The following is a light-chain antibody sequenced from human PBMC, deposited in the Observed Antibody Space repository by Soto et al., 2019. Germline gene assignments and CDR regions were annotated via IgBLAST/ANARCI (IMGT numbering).Light chain of an antibody. CDR2: DVT. V-gene: IGLV2-11*01. Sequence: QSVLTQPRSVSGSPVQSVTISCTGTSSDVGGYNYVSWYQQHPGKAPKLMIYDVTTRPSGVPDRFSGSKSGNTASLTISGLQAEDEADYYCCSYAGSYTLVFGGGTKLTVL. CDR3: CSYAGSYTLV. CDR1: SSDVGGYNY. J-gene: IGLJ2*01.